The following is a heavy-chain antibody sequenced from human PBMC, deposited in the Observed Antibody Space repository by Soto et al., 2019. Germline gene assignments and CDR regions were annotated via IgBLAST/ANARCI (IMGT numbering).Heavy chain of an antibody. D-gene: IGHD2-2*01. V-gene: IGHV1-69*12. CDR3: ANTGDSPNQPLPHGVGDYYGMDV. CDR1: GGTFSSYA. CDR2: IIPIFGTA. J-gene: IGHJ6*02. Sequence: QVQLVQSGAEVKKPGSSVKVSCKASGGTFSSYAISWVRQAPGQVLEWLGGIIPIFGTANYAQKFQGRVTITAHESMISAVRERSRRSSEDTAVYYCANTGDSPNQPLPHGVGDYYGMDVCGQGTTVTVSS.